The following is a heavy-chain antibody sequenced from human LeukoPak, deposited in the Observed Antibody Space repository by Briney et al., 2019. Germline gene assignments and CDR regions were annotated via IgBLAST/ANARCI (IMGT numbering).Heavy chain of an antibody. V-gene: IGHV1-69*13. CDR3: ASCGLRWYQENNWFDP. CDR1: GGTFSIYA. J-gene: IGHJ5*02. D-gene: IGHD4-23*01. Sequence: ASVKVSCKASGGTFSIYAISWVRQAPGQGLEWMGGIIPIFGTANYAQKFQGRVTITADESTSTAYMELSSLRSEDTAVYYCASCGLRWYQENNWFDPWGQGTLVTVSS. CDR2: IIPIFGTA.